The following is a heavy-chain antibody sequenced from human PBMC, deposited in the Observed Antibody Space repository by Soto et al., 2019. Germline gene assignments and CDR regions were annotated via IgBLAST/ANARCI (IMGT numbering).Heavy chain of an antibody. Sequence: QEQLQQQGAAVLKPPEDLPLPSAVYYGASSGYHQSWFIQPPGKRLEWIGEINDSGNINYNPSLKSRVTILLDTPKKQISLKLSSVTAADTAVYFCARGLILWFGELSRRGGYYYYMDVWGKGTTVTVSS. D-gene: IGHD3-10*01. J-gene: IGHJ6*03. CDR3: ARGLILWFGELSRRGGYYYYMDV. V-gene: IGHV4-34*01. CDR1: YGASSGYH. CDR2: INDSGNI.